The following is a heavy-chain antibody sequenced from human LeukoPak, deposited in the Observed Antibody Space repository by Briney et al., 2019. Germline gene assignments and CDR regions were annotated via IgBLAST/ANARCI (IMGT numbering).Heavy chain of an antibody. V-gene: IGHV3-23*01. D-gene: IGHD1-20*01. J-gene: IGHJ3*02. CDR2: IITSSDRT. CDR3: AKGQRYNWDDDAADM. Sequence: PGGSLRLSCAASGFTFSSYGMSWVRQAPGKGLEWVSRIITSSDRTYYADSVKGRFTISRDNSKNTLYLQMNSLRAEDTAIYYCAKGQRYNWDDDAADMWGQGTMVIVSS. CDR1: GFTFSSYG.